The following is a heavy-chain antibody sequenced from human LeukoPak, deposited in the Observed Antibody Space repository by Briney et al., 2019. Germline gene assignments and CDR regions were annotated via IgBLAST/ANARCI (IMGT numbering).Heavy chain of an antibody. D-gene: IGHD3-22*01. CDR3: ARSFMPLIVVYFDN. V-gene: IGHV3-7*01. J-gene: IGHJ4*02. Sequence: PGGSLRLSCAASDFSFSRYWMTWVRQAPGKGLEWVANIKGDGSLKYYVDSVKGRFTISRDNAKNSLYLQMNSLRAEDTAVYYCARSFMPLIVVYFDNWGQGTLVSVSS. CDR1: DFSFSRYW. CDR2: IKGDGSLK.